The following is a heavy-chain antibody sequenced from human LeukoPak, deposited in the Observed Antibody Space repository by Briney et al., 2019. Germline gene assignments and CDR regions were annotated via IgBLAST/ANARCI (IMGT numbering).Heavy chain of an antibody. J-gene: IGHJ4*02. Sequence: GGPLNPSCAAPGSPFRGFALTWSGQPPGKGLEWSSSMSGSGGSTYYADSVKGRFTISRDNSRNTLYLQMNSLRADDTAVYYCAKDHGVAVAGMYYWGQGTLVTVSS. CDR3: AKDHGVAVAGMYY. CDR2: MSGSGGST. D-gene: IGHD6-19*01. CDR1: GSPFRGFA. V-gene: IGHV3-23*01.